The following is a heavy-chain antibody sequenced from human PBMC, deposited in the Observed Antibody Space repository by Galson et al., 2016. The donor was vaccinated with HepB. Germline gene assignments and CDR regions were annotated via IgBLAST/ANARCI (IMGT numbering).Heavy chain of an antibody. V-gene: IGHV3-11*04. J-gene: IGHJ6*02. Sequence: SLRLSCAASGFSVSGKYMSWARQAPGKGLEWVSHIGSGGSTLSYAGSVKGRFTFSRDNAKHSLYLQMHSLRDEDTAVDYCARDGGQQLVRWERLRKVYYYYPMDVWGQGTTVTVSS. CDR2: IGSGGSTL. CDR3: ARDGGQQLVRWERLRKVYYYYPMDV. CDR1: GFSVSGKY. D-gene: IGHD6-13*01.